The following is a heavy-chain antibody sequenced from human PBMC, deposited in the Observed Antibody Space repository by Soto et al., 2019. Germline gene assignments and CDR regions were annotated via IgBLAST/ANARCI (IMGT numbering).Heavy chain of an antibody. CDR3: AKVRGSGSYYIFDY. CDR2: ISDTGGST. V-gene: IGHV3-23*01. D-gene: IGHD3-10*01. J-gene: IGHJ4*02. Sequence: SLRLSCVASGFTFSSYAMSWVRQAPGKGLEWVSGISDTGGSTYYADSVKGRFTISRDNSKNTLYLQMHSLRAEDTAVYFCAKVRGSGSYYIFDYWGQGALVTVSS. CDR1: GFTFSSYA.